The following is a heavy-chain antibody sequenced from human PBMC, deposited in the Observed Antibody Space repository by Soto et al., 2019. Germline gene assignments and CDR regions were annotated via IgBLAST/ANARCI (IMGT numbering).Heavy chain of an antibody. CDR1: GFTFSSYG. CDR2: IWYDGSNK. V-gene: IGHV3-33*01. Sequence: PGGSLRLSCAASGFTFSSYGMHWVRQAPGKGLEWVAVIWYDGSNKYYADSVKGRFTISRDNSKNTLYLQMNSLRAEDTAVYYCARVGYCSGGSCFEYYYYYYMDVWGKGTTVTVSS. CDR3: ARVGYCSGGSCFEYYYYYYMDV. D-gene: IGHD2-15*01. J-gene: IGHJ6*03.